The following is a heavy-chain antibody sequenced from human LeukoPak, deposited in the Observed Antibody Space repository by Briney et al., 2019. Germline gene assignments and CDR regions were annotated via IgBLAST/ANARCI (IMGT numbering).Heavy chain of an antibody. V-gene: IGHV1-46*01. J-gene: IGHJ4*02. CDR3: ARDHGDYPFDY. Sequence: ASVKVSCKASGYTFTSCYMHWVRQAPGQGLEWMGIINPSGGSTSYAQKFQGRVTMTRDTSTSTVYMELSSLRSEDTAVYYCARDHGDYPFDYWGQGTLVTVSS. D-gene: IGHD4-17*01. CDR1: GYTFTSCY. CDR2: INPSGGST.